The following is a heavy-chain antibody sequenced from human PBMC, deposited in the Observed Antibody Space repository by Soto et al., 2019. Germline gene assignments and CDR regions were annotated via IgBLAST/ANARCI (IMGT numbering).Heavy chain of an antibody. D-gene: IGHD3-10*01. Sequence: EVQLVESGGGLVKPGGSLRLSCAASGFTFSNAWMNWVRQAPGKGLEWVGRIKSKTDGGTTDYAAPVKGRFTFSRDDSENTLYLQMNSLKTEDTAVYYCTTNRLLGSGSYRFGYWGQGTLVTVSS. J-gene: IGHJ4*02. CDR3: TTNRLLGSGSYRFGY. CDR1: GFTFSNAW. CDR2: IKSKTDGGTT. V-gene: IGHV3-15*07.